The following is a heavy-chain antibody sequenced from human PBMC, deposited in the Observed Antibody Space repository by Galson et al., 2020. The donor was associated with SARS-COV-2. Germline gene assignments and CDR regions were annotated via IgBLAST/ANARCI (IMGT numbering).Heavy chain of an antibody. Sequence: ASVKVSCKTSGYKFTAYYIHWVRQAPGQGLEWMGWINPISGGTYYAGRSQARVTLTRDTPISTAYLEVKWLTSDDTAVYYCARDRGDNHYGAGSYFFDYWGQGSLVTVSA. J-gene: IGHJ4*01. CDR3: ARDRGDNHYGAGSYFFDY. CDR1: GYKFTAYY. V-gene: IGHV1-2*02. D-gene: IGHD3-10*01. CDR2: INPISGGT.